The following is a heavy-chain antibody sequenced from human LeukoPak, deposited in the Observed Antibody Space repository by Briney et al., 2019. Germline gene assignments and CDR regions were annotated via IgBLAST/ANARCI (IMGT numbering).Heavy chain of an antibody. CDR3: ATAPGITGTRVADPMDV. CDR1: GYTLTYLS. Sequence: ASVKVSCKVSGYTLTYLSMHWVRQAPGRGLEWMGGFDPEDGDTFYAQKFQGRVTMTEDTSTDTAYLELSSLTSEDTAVYYCATAPGITGTRVADPMDVWDQGTTVTVSS. D-gene: IGHD1-14*01. V-gene: IGHV1-24*01. CDR2: FDPEDGDT. J-gene: IGHJ6*02.